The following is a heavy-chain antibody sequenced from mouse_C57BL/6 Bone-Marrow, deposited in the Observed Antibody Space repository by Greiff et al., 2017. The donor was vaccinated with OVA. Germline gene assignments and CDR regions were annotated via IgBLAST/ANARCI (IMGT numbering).Heavy chain of an antibody. Sequence: EVKLVESGGGLVQSGRSLRLSCATSGFTFSDFYMEWVRQAPGKGLEWIAASRNKANDYTTEYSASVKGRFIVSRDTSQSILYLQMNALRAEDTAIYYCARDDYDHDMDYWGQGTSVTVSS. CDR2: SRNKANDYTT. D-gene: IGHD2-4*01. CDR3: ARDDYDHDMDY. V-gene: IGHV7-1*01. J-gene: IGHJ4*01. CDR1: GFTFSDFY.